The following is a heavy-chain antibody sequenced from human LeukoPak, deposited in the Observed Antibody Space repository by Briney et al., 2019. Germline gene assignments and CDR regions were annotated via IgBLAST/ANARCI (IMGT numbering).Heavy chain of an antibody. D-gene: IGHD3-22*01. CDR3: ARGLFVGRYYYDSSGRDAFDI. J-gene: IGHJ3*02. Sequence: ASVTVSCKASGYTFTSYDINWVRQATGQGLEWMGWMNPNSGNTGYAQKFQGRVTMTRNTSISTAYMELSSLRSEDTAVYYCARGLFVGRYYYDSSGRDAFDIWGQGTMATVSS. V-gene: IGHV1-8*01. CDR1: GYTFTSYD. CDR2: MNPNSGNT.